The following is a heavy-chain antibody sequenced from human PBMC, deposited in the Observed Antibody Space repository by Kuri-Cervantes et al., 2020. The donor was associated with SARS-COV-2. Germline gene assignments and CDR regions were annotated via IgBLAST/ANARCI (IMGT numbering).Heavy chain of an antibody. CDR2: ISYDGSNK. CDR3: ARDPEYSSGWYERGYYFDY. J-gene: IGHJ4*02. CDR1: GFTFSSYA. V-gene: IGHV3-30-3*01. Sequence: GGSLRLSCAASGFTFSSYAMHWVRQAPGKGLEWVAVISYDGSNKYYADSVKGRFTISRDNSKNTLYLQMNSLRAEDTAVYYCARDPEYSSGWYERGYYFDYWGQGTLVTDSS. D-gene: IGHD6-19*01.